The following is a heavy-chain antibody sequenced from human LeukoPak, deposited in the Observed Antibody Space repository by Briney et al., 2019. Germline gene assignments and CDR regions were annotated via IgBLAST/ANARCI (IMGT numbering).Heavy chain of an antibody. V-gene: IGHV4-4*02. CDR1: GGSISSSNW. D-gene: IGHD6-19*01. J-gene: IGHJ4*02. CDR3: ARVKGQWLAYNYFDY. Sequence: SETLSLTCAVSGGSISSSNWWSWVRQPPGKGLEWIGEIYHSGSTNYNPSLKSRVTISVDKSKNQFSLKLSSVTAADTAVYYCARVKGQWLAYNYFDYWGQGTLVTVSS. CDR2: IYHSGST.